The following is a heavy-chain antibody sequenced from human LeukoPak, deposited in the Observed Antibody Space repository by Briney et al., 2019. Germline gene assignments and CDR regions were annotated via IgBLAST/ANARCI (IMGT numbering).Heavy chain of an antibody. CDR2: ISGSGVNT. J-gene: IGHJ3*02. V-gene: IGHV3-23*01. CDR1: GFTFSSYA. CDR3: TTRRPDAFDI. Sequence: GGSLRLSCAASGFTFSSYAMSWVRQAPGKGLEWVSVISGSGVNTYYADSVKGRFTISRDNSKNTLFLQMNSLKTEDTAVYYCTTRRPDAFDIWGQGTMVTVSS.